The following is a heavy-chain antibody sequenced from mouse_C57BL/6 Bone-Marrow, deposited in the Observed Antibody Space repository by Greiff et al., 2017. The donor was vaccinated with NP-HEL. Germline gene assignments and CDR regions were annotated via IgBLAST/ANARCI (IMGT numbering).Heavy chain of an antibody. V-gene: IGHV2-2*01. CDR1: GFSLTSYG. Sequence: VKLMESGPGLVQPSQSLSITCTVSGFSLTSYGVHWVRQSPGKGLEWLGVIWSGGSTDYNAAFISRLSISKDNSKSQVFFKMNSLQADDTAIYYCARKRSFITTVVGNFHYAMDYWGQGTSVTVSS. D-gene: IGHD1-1*01. J-gene: IGHJ4*01. CDR3: ARKRSFITTVVGNFHYAMDY. CDR2: IWSGGST.